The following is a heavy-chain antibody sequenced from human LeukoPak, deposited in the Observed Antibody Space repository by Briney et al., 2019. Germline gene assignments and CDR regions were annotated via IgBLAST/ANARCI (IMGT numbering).Heavy chain of an antibody. J-gene: IGHJ4*02. Sequence: GGSLRLSCAASGFTFSDYYMSWIRQAPGKGLEWVSYISSSGSTIYYADSVKGRFTISRDNAKNSLYLQMNSLRAEDTAVYYCASSWGSYRYIPPWYFDYWGQGTLVTVSS. CDR3: ASSWGSYRYIPPWYFDY. V-gene: IGHV3-11*04. CDR2: ISSSGSTI. CDR1: GFTFSDYY. D-gene: IGHD3-16*02.